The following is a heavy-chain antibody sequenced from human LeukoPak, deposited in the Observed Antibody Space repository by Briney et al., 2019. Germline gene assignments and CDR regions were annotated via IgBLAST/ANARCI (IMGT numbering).Heavy chain of an antibody. CDR2: IYYSGST. CDR3: AREGFLEWLTGFDP. D-gene: IGHD3-3*01. J-gene: IGHJ5*02. V-gene: IGHV4-39*07. Sequence: SETLSLTCTVSGGSISSSSYYWGWIRQPPGKGLEWIGSIYYSGSTYYNPSLKSRVTISVDTSKNQFSLKLSSVTAADTAVYYCAREGFLEWLTGFDPWGQGTLVTISS. CDR1: GGSISSSSYY.